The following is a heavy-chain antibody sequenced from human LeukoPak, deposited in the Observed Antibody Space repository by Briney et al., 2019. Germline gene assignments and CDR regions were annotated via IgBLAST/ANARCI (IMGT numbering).Heavy chain of an antibody. CDR3: ARCLYYYDSSGYLFGRSYGMDV. Sequence: ASVKVSCKASGGTFSSYAISWVRQAPGQGLEWMGGIIPIFGTANYAQKFQGRVTITADESTSTAYMELSSLRSEDTAVYYCARCLYYYDSSGYLFGRSYGMDVWGQGTTVTVSS. V-gene: IGHV1-69*13. CDR2: IIPIFGTA. CDR1: GGTFSSYA. D-gene: IGHD3-22*01. J-gene: IGHJ6*02.